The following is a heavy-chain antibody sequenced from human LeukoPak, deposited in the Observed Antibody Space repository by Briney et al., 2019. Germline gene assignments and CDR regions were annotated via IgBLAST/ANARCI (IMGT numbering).Heavy chain of an antibody. V-gene: IGHV3-33*03. CDR3: AISLPQLDY. CDR1: GFTFSSYG. J-gene: IGHJ4*02. CDR2: IWYDGSNK. Sequence: GGSLRLSCAASGFTFSSYGMHWVRQAPGKGLEWVAVIWYDGSNKYYADSVKGRFTISRDNAKNSLYLQMNSLRAEDTAVYYCAISLPQLDYWGQGTLVTVSS.